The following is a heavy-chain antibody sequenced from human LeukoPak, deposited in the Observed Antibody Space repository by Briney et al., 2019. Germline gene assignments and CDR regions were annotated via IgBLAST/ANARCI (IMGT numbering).Heavy chain of an antibody. V-gene: IGHV4-59*01. J-gene: IGHJ4*02. CDR3: ARTDVQDWL. CDR1: GGSINDYY. Sequence: PSETLSLTCTVSGGSINDYYWSWIRQPPGKGLEWIGYIYFSGSTNYNPSLKSRVTMSIDTSKRYFSLRLTSVAASDTAIYYCARTDVQDWLWGQGTLVTVSS. CDR2: IYFSGST. D-gene: IGHD3/OR15-3a*01.